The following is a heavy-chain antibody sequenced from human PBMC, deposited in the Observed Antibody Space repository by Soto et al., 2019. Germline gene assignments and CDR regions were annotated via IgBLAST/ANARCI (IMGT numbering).Heavy chain of an antibody. D-gene: IGHD3-3*02. CDR1: GGTFSSYT. V-gene: IGHV1-69*13. Sequence: SVKVSCKASGGTFSSYTISWVRQAPGQGLEWMGGIIPIFGTANYAQKFQGRVTITADESTSTAYMELSSLRSEDTAVYYCAREELANYYYYDGMDVWGQGTTVTVSS. J-gene: IGHJ6*02. CDR3: AREELANYYYYDGMDV. CDR2: IIPIFGTA.